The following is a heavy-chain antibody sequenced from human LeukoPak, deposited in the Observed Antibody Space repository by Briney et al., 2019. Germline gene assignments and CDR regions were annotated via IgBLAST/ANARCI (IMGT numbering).Heavy chain of an antibody. CDR2: IRYDGGNK. Sequence: GGSLRLSCAASGFIFSCYGMHWVRQAPGKGLEWVAFIRYDGGNKFYADSVKGRFTISRDNSKSTLYLQMNSLRAEDTAVYYCAKDPGITGTYFDYWGQGTLVTVSS. CDR1: GFIFSCYG. J-gene: IGHJ4*02. D-gene: IGHD1-7*01. CDR3: AKDPGITGTYFDY. V-gene: IGHV3-30*02.